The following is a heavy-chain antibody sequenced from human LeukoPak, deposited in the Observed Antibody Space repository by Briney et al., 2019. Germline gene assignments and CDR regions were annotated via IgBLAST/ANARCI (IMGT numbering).Heavy chain of an antibody. CDR3: TRDLANSWYYY. Sequence: PSETLSLTCAVYGASISSHYWSWIRQSPGKGLEWIGYIYYSGSTNYNPSLKSRVTISVDTSKNQFSLKLSSVTAADTAVYYCTRDLANSWYYYWGRGILVTVSS. CDR1: GASISSHY. J-gene: IGHJ4*02. CDR2: IYYSGST. V-gene: IGHV4-59*11. D-gene: IGHD6-13*01.